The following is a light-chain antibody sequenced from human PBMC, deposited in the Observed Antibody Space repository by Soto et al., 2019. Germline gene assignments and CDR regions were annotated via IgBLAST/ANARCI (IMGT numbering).Light chain of an antibody. J-gene: IGKJ1*01. CDR1: QSISSY. CDR3: QQGDTFPRT. Sequence: DIQMTQSPSSLSASVGDRVTITCRASQSISSYLNWYQQKPGKAPKLLIYTASSLQSGVPSRFSGSGSGTDFTLTISSLQPEDFATYHCQQGDTFPRTFGQGTKVEIK. V-gene: IGKV1-39*01. CDR2: TAS.